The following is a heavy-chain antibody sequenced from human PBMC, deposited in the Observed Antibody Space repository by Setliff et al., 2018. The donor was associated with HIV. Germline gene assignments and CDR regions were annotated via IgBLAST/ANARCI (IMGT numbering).Heavy chain of an antibody. CDR3: ARDGLLVAGIRFDY. Sequence: GASVKVSCKTSGGTFSSYAVSWVRQAPGQGLEWMGGIIPAFGTANYAQKFQGRVTITTGESTSTAYMELSGLRSEDTAVYFCARDGLLVAGIRFDYWGQGTLVTVSS. CDR2: IIPAFGTA. D-gene: IGHD6-19*01. J-gene: IGHJ4*01. V-gene: IGHV1-69*05. CDR1: GGTFSSYA.